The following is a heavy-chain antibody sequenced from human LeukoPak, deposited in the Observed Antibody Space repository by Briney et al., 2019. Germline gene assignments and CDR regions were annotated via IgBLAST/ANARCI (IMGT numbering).Heavy chain of an antibody. Sequence: SETLSLTCTVSGDSMRSYYWSWIRQPPGKGLEWIGYVYDSGDTNYNPSLKSRVTISIDTSKKQFSLELSSVTAADTAIYFCARRKRGSGGPFDYWGQGTLVTVSS. CDR1: GDSMRSYY. V-gene: IGHV4-59*08. CDR2: VYDSGDT. D-gene: IGHD6-19*01. J-gene: IGHJ4*02. CDR3: ARRKRGSGGPFDY.